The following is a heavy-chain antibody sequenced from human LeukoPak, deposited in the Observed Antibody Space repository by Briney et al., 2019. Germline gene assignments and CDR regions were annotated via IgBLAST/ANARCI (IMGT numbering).Heavy chain of an antibody. Sequence: GGSLRLSCAASGFTFSSYAMHWVRQAPGKGLEWAAVISYDGSNKYYADSVKGRFTISRDNSKNTLYLQMNSLRAEDTAVYYCARDESPYYYGSGSLHYWGQGTLVTVSS. CDR2: ISYDGSNK. CDR1: GFTFSSYA. D-gene: IGHD3-10*01. CDR3: ARDESPYYYGSGSLHY. V-gene: IGHV3-30-3*01. J-gene: IGHJ4*02.